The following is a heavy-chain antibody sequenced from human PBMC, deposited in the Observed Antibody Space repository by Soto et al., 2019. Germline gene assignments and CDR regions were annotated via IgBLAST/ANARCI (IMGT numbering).Heavy chain of an antibody. CDR3: ASNLYSSSSSTARPFDAFDI. Sequence: GGSLRLSCAASGFTFSSYGMHWVRQAPGKGLEWVAVIWYDGSNKYYADSVKGRFTISRDNSKNTLNLQMNSLRAEDTAVYYCASNLYSSSSSTARPFDAFDIWGQGTMVTVSS. CDR2: IWYDGSNK. J-gene: IGHJ3*02. V-gene: IGHV3-33*01. D-gene: IGHD6-6*01. CDR1: GFTFSSYG.